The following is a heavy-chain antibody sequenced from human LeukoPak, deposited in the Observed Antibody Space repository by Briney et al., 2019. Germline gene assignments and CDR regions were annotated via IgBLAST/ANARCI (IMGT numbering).Heavy chain of an antibody. Sequence: GGSLRLSCAASGFTFSNYEMNWVRQAPGKGLEWVSYISSSGSTIYYADSVKGRFTISRDNANNSLYLQMNSLRAEDTAVYYCAQIYTYGSSQFDYWGQGTLVTVSS. J-gene: IGHJ4*02. V-gene: IGHV3-48*03. CDR1: GFTFSNYE. D-gene: IGHD5-18*01. CDR3: AQIYTYGSSQFDY. CDR2: ISSSGSTI.